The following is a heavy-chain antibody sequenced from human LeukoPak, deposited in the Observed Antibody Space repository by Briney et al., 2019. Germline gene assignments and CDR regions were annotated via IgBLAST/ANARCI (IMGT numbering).Heavy chain of an antibody. CDR1: GFTFTSSA. V-gene: IGHV1-58*02. CDR3: AGRFGLRLGEVSSPRPYNWFDP. CDR2: IVVGSGNT. D-gene: IGHD3-16*02. J-gene: IGHJ5*02. Sequence: SVKVSCKAAGFTFTSSAMQWLRQARGQRLVWIVWIVVGSGNTNYAQKFKGRVTITADKSTNPAYMELSTLRSADTAVYYCAGRFGLRLGEVSSPRPYNWFDPWGQGTLVTVSS.